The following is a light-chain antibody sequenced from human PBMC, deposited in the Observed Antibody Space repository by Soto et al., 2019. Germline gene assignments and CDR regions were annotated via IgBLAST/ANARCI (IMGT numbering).Light chain of an antibody. CDR2: AAS. CDR1: QSINNN. Sequence: DIQMTQSPSPLSASVGDRVTITCRASQSINNNLNWYQQKPGKAPKLLIYAASSLQSGVPSRFSGSGSGTDFTLTISGVQPEDVATYYCQQSYSTPLTFGGGTKVEIK. J-gene: IGKJ4*01. V-gene: IGKV1-39*01. CDR3: QQSYSTPLT.